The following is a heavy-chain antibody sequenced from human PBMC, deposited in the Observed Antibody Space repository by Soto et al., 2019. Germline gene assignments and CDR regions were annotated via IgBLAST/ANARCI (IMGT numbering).Heavy chain of an antibody. Sequence: EVQLVDSGGGLVQPGGSLTLSCAASGFTFSSYSMKWVRQAPGKGLEWVSNISSRSSPKYYADSVRGRFTISRDNAKNSLYLQMNSLRAEDTAMYYCARGRDLDYWGQGTLVTVSS. V-gene: IGHV3-48*01. CDR3: ARGRDLDY. CDR2: ISSRSSPK. J-gene: IGHJ4*02. CDR1: GFTFSSYS.